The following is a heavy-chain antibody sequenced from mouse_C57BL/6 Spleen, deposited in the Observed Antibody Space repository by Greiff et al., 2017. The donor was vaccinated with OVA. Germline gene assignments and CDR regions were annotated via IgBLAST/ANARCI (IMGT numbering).Heavy chain of an antibody. Sequence: QVQLQQPGAELVRPGSSVKLSCKASGYTFTSYWMDWVKQRPGQGLEWIGNIYPSDSETRYNQKFKDKATLTVDKPSSTAYMQLSSLTSEDSAVYYCARGATRADFDVWGTGTTVTVSS. J-gene: IGHJ1*03. D-gene: IGHD6-1*01. V-gene: IGHV1-61*01. CDR2: IYPSDSET. CDR3: ARGATRADFDV. CDR1: GYTFTSYW.